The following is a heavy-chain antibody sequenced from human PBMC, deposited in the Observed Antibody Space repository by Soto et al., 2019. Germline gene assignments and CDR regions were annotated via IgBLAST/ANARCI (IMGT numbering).Heavy chain of an antibody. D-gene: IGHD1-1*01. CDR2: MSHSGGT. V-gene: IGHV4-34*01. J-gene: IGHJ3*02. CDR3: ARVERGTATTVVDAFDI. CDR1: GGFVSSGSYY. Sequence: QVQLQQWGAGLLKPSETLSLTCAVYGGFVSSGSYYWSWIRQPPGKGLEWIGEMSHSGGTHLNPFLKSRVNITIDTSMNQFSLKMSYVTAADTAMYYCARVERGTATTVVDAFDIWGPGTMVTVSS.